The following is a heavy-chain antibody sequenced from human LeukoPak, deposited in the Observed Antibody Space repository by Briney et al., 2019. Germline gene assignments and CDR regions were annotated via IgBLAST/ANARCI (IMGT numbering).Heavy chain of an antibody. CDR2: IYYNGIT. D-gene: IGHD3-16*01. J-gene: IGHJ6*02. CDR3: GGGIYYAVEV. V-gene: IGHV4-59*01. Sequence: PSETLSLTCTVPGGSMSGYCWNWIRQPPGQGLEWIGCIYYNGITVYSPSLRSRVTISLDTSMNQFSLRLTSVTAADTAVYYCGGGIYYAVEVWGPGNTVTVS. CDR1: GGSMSGYC.